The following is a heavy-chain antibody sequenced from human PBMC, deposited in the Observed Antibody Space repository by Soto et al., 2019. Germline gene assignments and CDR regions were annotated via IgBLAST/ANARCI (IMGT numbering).Heavy chain of an antibody. D-gene: IGHD1-26*01. J-gene: IGHJ4*01. V-gene: IGHV3-15*07. CDR2: IKSKTDGGTT. Sequence: SLRLSCAASGFTFTNAWINWVRQAPGKGLEWVGRIKSKTDGGTTDYAEPVKGRFAISRDDSNNMVYLQMNSLKIEDTGVYYCTTDSRTTLPEIRFDYWGHGTQVTVSS. CDR3: TTDSRTTLPEIRFDY. CDR1: GFTFTNAW.